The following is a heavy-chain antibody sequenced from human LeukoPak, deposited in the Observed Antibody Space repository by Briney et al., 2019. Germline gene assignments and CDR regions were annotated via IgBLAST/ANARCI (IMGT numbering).Heavy chain of an antibody. CDR1: GYTFTSYG. J-gene: IGHJ6*03. CDR3: ARGVYGETIFYYYYYYMDV. V-gene: IGHV1-18*01. D-gene: IGHD4-17*01. Sequence: ASVKVSCKASGYTFTSYGISWVRQAPGQGLEWMGWISAYNGNTNYAQKLQGRVTMTTDTSTSTAYMELRSLRSDDTAVYYCARGVYGETIFYYYYYYMDVWGKGTTVTISS. CDR2: ISAYNGNT.